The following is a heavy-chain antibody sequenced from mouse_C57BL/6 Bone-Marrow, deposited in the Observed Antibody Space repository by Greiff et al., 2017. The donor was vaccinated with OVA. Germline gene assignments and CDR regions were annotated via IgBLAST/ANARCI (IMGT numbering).Heavy chain of an antibody. CDR1: GYTFTSYW. J-gene: IGHJ2*01. D-gene: IGHD2-1*01. V-gene: IGHV1-64*01. CDR3: ARQIYYGNY. CDR2: IHPNSGST. Sequence: QVHVKQPGAELVKPGASVKLSCKASGYTFTSYWMHWVKQRPGQGLEWIGMIHPNSGSTNYNEKFKSKATLTVDKSSSTAYMQLSSLTSEDSAVYYCARQIYYGNYWGQGTTLTVSS.